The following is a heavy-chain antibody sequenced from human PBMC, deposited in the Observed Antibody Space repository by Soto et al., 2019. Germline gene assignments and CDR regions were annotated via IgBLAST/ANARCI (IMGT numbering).Heavy chain of an antibody. V-gene: IGHV3-74*01. D-gene: IGHD6-19*01. Sequence: GGSLRLSCAASGFTFSSYWLHWVRQAPGKGLVWLSRINSDGSSTNYADSVKGRFTISRDNAKSTLYLQLNSVRAEDTAVYYCARKGAVAGFGYWGQGTLVTVS. CDR1: GFTFSSYW. CDR3: ARKGAVAGFGY. J-gene: IGHJ4*02. CDR2: INSDGSST.